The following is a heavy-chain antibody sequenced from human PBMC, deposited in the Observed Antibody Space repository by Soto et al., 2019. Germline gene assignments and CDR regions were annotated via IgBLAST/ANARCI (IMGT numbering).Heavy chain of an antibody. V-gene: IGHV3-33*01. CDR3: ARGPSYCSSTSCYFSY. CDR1: GFTFSSYG. CDR2: IWYDGSNK. Sequence: PGGSLRLSCAASGFTFSSYGMHWVRQAPGKGLEWVAVIWYDGSNKYYADSVKGRFTISRDNSKNTLYLQMNSLRAEDTAVYYCARGPSYCSSTSCYFSYWGQGTLVTVSS. D-gene: IGHD2-2*01. J-gene: IGHJ4*02.